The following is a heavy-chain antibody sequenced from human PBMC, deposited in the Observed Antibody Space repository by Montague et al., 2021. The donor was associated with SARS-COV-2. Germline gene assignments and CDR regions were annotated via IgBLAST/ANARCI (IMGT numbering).Heavy chain of an antibody. CDR3: ARGRRRYNWGDETRYYYGMDV. Sequence: SETLSLTCAVYGGSLSGYYWSWIRQPPGKGLEWIGEINHSGSTNYNPSLKSRVTISLDTSKNQFSLKLSSVTAADTAVYYCARGRRRYNWGDETRYYYGMDVWGQGTTVTVSS. D-gene: IGHD1-20*01. J-gene: IGHJ6*02. V-gene: IGHV4-34*01. CDR1: GGSLSGYY. CDR2: INHSGST.